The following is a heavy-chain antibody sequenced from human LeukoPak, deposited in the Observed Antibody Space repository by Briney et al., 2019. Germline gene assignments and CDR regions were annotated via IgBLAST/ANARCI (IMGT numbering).Heavy chain of an antibody. V-gene: IGHV4-34*01. CDR3: ASSSSWYSGLDY. CDR1: GGSFSGYY. D-gene: IGHD6-13*01. J-gene: IGHJ4*02. CDR2: INHSGST. Sequence: SETLSLTCAVYGGSFSGYYWSWIRQPPGKGLEWIGEINHSGSTNYNPSLKSRVTISVDTSKNQFSLKLSSVTAEDTAVYYCASSSSWYSGLDYWGQGTLVTVSS.